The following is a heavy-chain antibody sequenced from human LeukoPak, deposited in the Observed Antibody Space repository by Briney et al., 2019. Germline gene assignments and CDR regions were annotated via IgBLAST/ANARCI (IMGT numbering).Heavy chain of an antibody. V-gene: IGHV4-34*01. CDR1: GGSFSGYY. J-gene: IGHJ3*02. CDR3: ARERPPYYYGSGSYRAFDI. D-gene: IGHD3-10*01. CDR2: INHSGST. Sequence: PSETLSLTCAVYGGSFSGYYWSWIRQPPGKGLEWIGEINHSGSTNYNPSLKSRVTISVDTSKNQLSLKLSSVTAADTAVYYCARERPPYYYGSGSYRAFDIWGQGTMVTVSS.